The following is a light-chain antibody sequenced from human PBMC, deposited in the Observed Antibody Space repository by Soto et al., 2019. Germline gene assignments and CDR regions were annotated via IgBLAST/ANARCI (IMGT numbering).Light chain of an antibody. J-gene: IGLJ3*02. V-gene: IGLV1-47*01. CDR2: RND. CDR1: TSNIGYNF. CDR3: AAWDGSLSAWV. Sequence: QSVLTQPPSTTGTPGQRGTISCSGRTSNIGYNFVYWYQHLPGTAPKLLIYRNDERPSGVPDRFSGSKSGTSASLAISGLRSEDEADYYCAAWDGSLSAWVFGGGTKVTVL.